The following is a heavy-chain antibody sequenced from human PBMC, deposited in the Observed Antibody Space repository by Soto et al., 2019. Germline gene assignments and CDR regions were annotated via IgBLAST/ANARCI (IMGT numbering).Heavy chain of an antibody. Sequence: QVQLVQSGAEVKKPGSSVKVSCKASGGAFRSYTISWVRQAPGQGLEWMGGITPIFGAANYAQKFEGRVSISADKPTTTAYMELSNLTSEYTAGYYCARDEIAVANRVGMDVWGQGTTVIVSS. V-gene: IGHV1-69*06. D-gene: IGHD6-19*01. J-gene: IGHJ6*02. CDR1: GGAFRSYT. CDR2: ITPIFGAA. CDR3: ARDEIAVANRVGMDV.